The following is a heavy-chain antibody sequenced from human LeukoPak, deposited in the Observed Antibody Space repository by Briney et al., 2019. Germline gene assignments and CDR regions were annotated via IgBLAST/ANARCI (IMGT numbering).Heavy chain of an antibody. V-gene: IGHV3-7*01. Sequence: PGGSLRLSCAASGFTFSTYWMSWVRQVPGKGLEWVANIKQQGSETYYVDSVKGRFTVSRDNAKNSLYLQMNSLRAEDTGVYYCARGFSSTVRGAYFMAVWGKGTTVTVSA. D-gene: IGHD3-10*01. CDR2: IKQQGSET. CDR1: GFTFSTYW. CDR3: ARGFSSTVRGAYFMAV. J-gene: IGHJ6*04.